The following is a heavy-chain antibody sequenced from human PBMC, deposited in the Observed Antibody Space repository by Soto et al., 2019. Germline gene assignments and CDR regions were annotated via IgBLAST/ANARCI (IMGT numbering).Heavy chain of an antibody. Sequence: EVQLVESGGGLVQPGGSLRLSCAASGFTFSSYDMHWVRQATGKGLEWVSAIGTAGDTYYPGSVKGRFTISRENAKNSLYLQMNSLRAGDTAVYYCARGGHSSGWNYYYGMDVWGQGTTVTVSS. CDR1: GFTFSSYD. CDR3: ARGGHSSGWNYYYGMDV. CDR2: IGTAGDT. D-gene: IGHD6-19*01. J-gene: IGHJ6*02. V-gene: IGHV3-13*04.